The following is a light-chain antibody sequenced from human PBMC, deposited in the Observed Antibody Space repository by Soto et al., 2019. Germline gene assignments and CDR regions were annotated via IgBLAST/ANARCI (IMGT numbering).Light chain of an antibody. J-gene: IGLJ2*01. CDR3: ATWDDSLSGPV. Sequence: QLVLTQPPSASGTPGQRVAISCSGSRSNIGSNYVYWYQQLPGTAPKLLIYRNSQRPSGVPDRFSGFKSGTSASLAISGLRSEDEAEYYCATWDDSLSGPVFGGGTQLTVL. CDR1: RSNIGSNY. V-gene: IGLV1-47*01. CDR2: RNS.